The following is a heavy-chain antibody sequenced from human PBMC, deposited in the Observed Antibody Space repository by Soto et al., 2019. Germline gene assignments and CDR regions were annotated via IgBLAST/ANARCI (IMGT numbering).Heavy chain of an antibody. CDR3: ARDLYSSSWYPLDY. CDR1: GFTFSSYA. J-gene: IGHJ4*02. CDR2: ISSSSSYI. D-gene: IGHD6-13*01. Sequence: GGSLRLSCAASGFTFSSYAMSWVRQAPGKGLEWVSSISSSSSYIYYADSVKGRFTISRDNAKNSLYLQMNSLRAEDTAVYYCARDLYSSSWYPLDYWGQGTLVTVSS. V-gene: IGHV3-21*01.